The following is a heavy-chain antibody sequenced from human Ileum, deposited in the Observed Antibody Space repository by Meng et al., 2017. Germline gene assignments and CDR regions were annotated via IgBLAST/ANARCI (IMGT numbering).Heavy chain of an antibody. CDR1: GFTFSSYD. Sequence: QVRLVESGGGVVQPGRSLRLSCAASGFTFSSYDMHWVRQAPGKGLEWVAVTSYVGTNEFYADSVRGRFTISRDDSKNTLFLQMNSLRVEDTAVYHCARGRYGSSWHINYWGQGTLVTVSS. J-gene: IGHJ4*02. CDR3: ARGRYGSSWHINY. CDR2: TSYVGTNE. V-gene: IGHV3-30*01. D-gene: IGHD6-13*01.